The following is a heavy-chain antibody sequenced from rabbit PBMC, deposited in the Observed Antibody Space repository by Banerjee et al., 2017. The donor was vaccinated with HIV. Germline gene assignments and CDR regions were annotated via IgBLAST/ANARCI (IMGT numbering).Heavy chain of an antibody. V-gene: IGHV1S40*01. D-gene: IGHD6-1*01. CDR3: ARDGGAAGYGPLRL. J-gene: IGHJ6*01. Sequence: IACIDVSSSVSTLYATWAKGRLTISKTSSTTVTLQMTSLTAADTATYFCARDGGAAGYGPLRLWGQGTLVTVS. CDR2: IDVSSSVST.